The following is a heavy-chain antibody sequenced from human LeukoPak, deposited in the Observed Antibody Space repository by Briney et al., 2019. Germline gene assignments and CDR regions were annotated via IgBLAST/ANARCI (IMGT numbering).Heavy chain of an antibody. CDR3: ARDQTGFYCSSTSCPLDY. Sequence: PGGSLRLSCAASGFTFSSYWMHWVRQAPGKGLVWVSRINSDGSSTSYADSVKGRFTISRDNAKNTLYLQMNSLRAEDTAVYYCARDQTGFYCSSTSCPLDYWGQGTLVTVSS. CDR1: GFTFSSYW. CDR2: INSDGSST. V-gene: IGHV3-74*01. J-gene: IGHJ4*02. D-gene: IGHD2-2*01.